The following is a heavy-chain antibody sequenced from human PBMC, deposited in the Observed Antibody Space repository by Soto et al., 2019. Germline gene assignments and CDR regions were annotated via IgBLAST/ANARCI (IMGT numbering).Heavy chain of an antibody. CDR3: ARLLHDSRGYYYFDY. J-gene: IGHJ4*02. V-gene: IGHV4-39*01. Sequence: SETLSLTCIVSGGSISRSSYCWGWIRQPPGKGLEWIASIYYSGSTYNNPSLKSRVTMSVDASKNQFSLHLSSVTAADTAVYYCARLLHDSRGYYYFDYWGQGTLVTVSS. CDR2: IYYSGST. CDR1: GGSISRSSYC. D-gene: IGHD3-22*01.